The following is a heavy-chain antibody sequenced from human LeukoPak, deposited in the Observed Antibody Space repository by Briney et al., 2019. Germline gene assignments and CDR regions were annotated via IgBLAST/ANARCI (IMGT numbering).Heavy chain of an antibody. CDR3: SRGRDLGDS. Sequence: GGSLRLSCAASGFTFSSYSMNWVRQAPGKGLEWVSYISSSGSTIDYADSVKGRFTISRDNAKNSLYLQMNSLRAEDTAVYYCSRGRDLGDSWGQGTLVTVSS. CDR1: GFTFSSYS. CDR2: ISSSGSTI. D-gene: IGHD3/OR15-3a*01. J-gene: IGHJ4*02. V-gene: IGHV3-48*04.